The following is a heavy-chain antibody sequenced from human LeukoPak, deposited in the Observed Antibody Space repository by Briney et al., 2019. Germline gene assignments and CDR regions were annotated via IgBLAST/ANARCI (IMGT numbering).Heavy chain of an antibody. D-gene: IGHD3-10*01. CDR2: IRYDGSNK. Sequence: GGSLRLSCAAPGFTFSSYGMHWVRQAPGRGLEWVAFIRYDGSNKYYADSVKGRFTISRDNSKNTLYLQMNSLRAEDTAVYYCAKGYDSGSYLPIDHWGPGFLVSVSS. J-gene: IGHJ4*02. CDR1: GFTFSSYG. CDR3: AKGYDSGSYLPIDH. V-gene: IGHV3-30*02.